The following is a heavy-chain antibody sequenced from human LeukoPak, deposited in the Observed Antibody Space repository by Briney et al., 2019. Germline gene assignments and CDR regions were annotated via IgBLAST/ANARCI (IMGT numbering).Heavy chain of an antibody. D-gene: IGHD4-11*01. CDR2: IYYSGST. CDR1: GGSISSSIYY. CDR3: ARQDYSNYVAYFDY. V-gene: IGHV4-39*01. J-gene: IGHJ4*02. Sequence: PSETLSLTCSVSGGSISSSIYYWGWIRQPPGKGLEWIGSIYYSGSTYYNPSLKSRVTISVDTSKRQFSLNLSSVTAADTAVYYCARQDYSNYVAYFDYWGQGTLVTVSS.